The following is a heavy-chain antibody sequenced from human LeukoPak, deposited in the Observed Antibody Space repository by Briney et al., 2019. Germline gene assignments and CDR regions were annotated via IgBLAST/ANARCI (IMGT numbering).Heavy chain of an antibody. Sequence: KPSETLSLTCTVSGASISSSSYYWGWIRQPPGKGLEWIGTIYYTGSTYYNPSLKSRVTISVDTSKNQFSLRLSSVTAADTAVYYCARQVYSGTHYFDYWGQGTLVTVSS. CDR3: ARQVYSGTHYFDY. CDR1: GASISSSSYY. CDR2: IYYTGST. V-gene: IGHV4-39*01. J-gene: IGHJ4*02. D-gene: IGHD1-26*01.